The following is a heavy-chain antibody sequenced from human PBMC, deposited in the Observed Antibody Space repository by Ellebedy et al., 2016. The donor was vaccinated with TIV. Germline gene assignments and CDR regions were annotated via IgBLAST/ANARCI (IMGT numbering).Heavy chain of an antibody. CDR3: AKPIGQMTQFQHAMDV. Sequence: GESLKISCAASGFTFSSHAMSWVRQAPGKGLEWFSAIGATGLSKYYADSVKGRFTISRDNSKNTLYPQMNSLRAEDTAVYYCAKPIGQMTQFQHAMDVWGQGTTVTVSS. CDR2: IGATGLSK. D-gene: IGHD5-24*01. V-gene: IGHV3-23*01. J-gene: IGHJ6*02. CDR1: GFTFSSHA.